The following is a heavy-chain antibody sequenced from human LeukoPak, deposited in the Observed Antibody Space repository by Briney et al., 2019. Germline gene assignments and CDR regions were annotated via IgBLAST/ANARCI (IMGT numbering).Heavy chain of an antibody. V-gene: IGHV3-30-3*01. CDR1: GFTFSSYA. J-gene: IGHJ4*02. Sequence: GGSLRLSCAASGFTFSSYAMHWVRQAPGKGLEGVAVISYDGSNKYYADSVKGRFTISRDNSKNTLYLQMNSLRAEDTAVYYCARGKYDSSGYYYYWGQGTLVTVSS. CDR3: ARGKYDSSGYYYY. D-gene: IGHD3-22*01. CDR2: ISYDGSNK.